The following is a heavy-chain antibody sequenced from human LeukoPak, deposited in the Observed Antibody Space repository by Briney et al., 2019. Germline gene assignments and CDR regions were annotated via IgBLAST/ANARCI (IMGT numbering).Heavy chain of an antibody. CDR1: GFPFSSYW. V-gene: IGHV3-7*05. J-gene: IGHJ4*02. D-gene: IGHD5-24*01. Sequence: PGGSLRLSWAASGFPFSSYWMSWVRQAPGKGLEWVANIKPDGSEKSYVDSVKGRFTISRDNAKNSLYLQMNSLRAEDTAVYYCARGQMAGYWGQGTLVTVSS. CDR2: IKPDGSEK. CDR3: ARGQMAGY.